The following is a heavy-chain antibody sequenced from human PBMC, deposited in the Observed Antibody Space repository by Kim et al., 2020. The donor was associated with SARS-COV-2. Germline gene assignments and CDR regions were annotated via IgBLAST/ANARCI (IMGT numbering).Heavy chain of an antibody. CDR3: AKAPYGDYLGREVGMDV. CDR2: IIPIFGTA. V-gene: IGHV1-69*13. J-gene: IGHJ6*02. D-gene: IGHD4-17*01. CDR1: GGTFSSYA. Sequence: SVKVSCKASGGTFSSYAISWVRQAPGQGLEWMGGIIPIFGTANYAQKFQGRVTITADESTSTAYMELSSLRSEDTAVYYCAKAPYGDYLGREVGMDVWGQGTTVTVSS.